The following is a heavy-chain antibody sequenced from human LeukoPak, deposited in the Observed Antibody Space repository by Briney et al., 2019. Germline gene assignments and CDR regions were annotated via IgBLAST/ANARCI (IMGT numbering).Heavy chain of an antibody. CDR2: MNPNSGNT. CDR3: ARGGSGWFPYYYYYYMDV. Sequence: ASVKVSCKASGYTFTSYDINWVRQATGQGLEWMGWMNPNSGNTGYAQKFQGRVTMTRNTSISTAYMELSSLRSEDTAVYYCARGGSGWFPYYYYYYMDVWGKGTTVTVSS. V-gene: IGHV1-8*01. CDR1: GYTFTSYD. J-gene: IGHJ6*03. D-gene: IGHD6-19*01.